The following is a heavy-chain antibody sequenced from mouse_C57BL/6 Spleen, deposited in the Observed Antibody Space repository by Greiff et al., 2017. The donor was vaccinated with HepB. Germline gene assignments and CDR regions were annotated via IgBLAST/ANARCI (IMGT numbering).Heavy chain of an antibody. CDR1: GFTFSSYA. Sequence: EVKLMESGEGLVKPGGSLKLSCAASGFTFSSYAMSWVRQTPEKRLEWVAYISSGGDYIYYADTVKGRFTISRDNARNTLYMQMSSLKSEDTAMYYCTRDTGTGGAMDYWGQGTSVTVSS. J-gene: IGHJ4*01. CDR3: TRDTGTGGAMDY. V-gene: IGHV5-9-1*02. CDR2: ISSGGDYI. D-gene: IGHD4-1*01.